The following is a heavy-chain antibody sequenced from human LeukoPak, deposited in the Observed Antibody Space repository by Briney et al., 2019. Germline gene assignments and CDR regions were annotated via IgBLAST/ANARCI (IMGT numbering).Heavy chain of an antibody. CDR3: ARGIGGSIAARPIYYYYYMDV. J-gene: IGHJ6*03. V-gene: IGHV4-34*01. CDR2: INHSGST. D-gene: IGHD6-6*01. Sequence: PSETLSLTCAVYGGSFSGYYWSWIRQPPGKGLEWIGEINHSGSTNYNPSLKSRVTISVDTSKNQFSLKLSSVTAADTAVYYCARGIGGSIAARPIYYYYYMDVWGKGTTVTVSS. CDR1: GGSFSGYY.